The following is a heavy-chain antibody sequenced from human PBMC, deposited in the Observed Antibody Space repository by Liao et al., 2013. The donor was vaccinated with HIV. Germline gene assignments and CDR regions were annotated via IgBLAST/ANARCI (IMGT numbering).Heavy chain of an antibody. Sequence: QVQLQQWGAGLLKPSETLSLTCAVYGGSFSGYYWSWIRQPPGKGLEWIGEINHSGSTNYNPSLKSRVTISVDRSKNQFSLKLSSVTAADTAVYYCARGQNWGSGRFDYWGQGTLVTVSS. D-gene: IGHD7-27*01. CDR3: ARGQNWGSGRFDY. CDR1: GGSFSGYY. CDR2: INHSGST. J-gene: IGHJ4*02. V-gene: IGHV4-34*01.